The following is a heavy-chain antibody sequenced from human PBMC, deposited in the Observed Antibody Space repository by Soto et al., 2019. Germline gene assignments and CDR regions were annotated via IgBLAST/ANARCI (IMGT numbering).Heavy chain of an antibody. V-gene: IGHV3-48*03. J-gene: IGHJ4*02. Sequence: PGGSLRLSCAASGFMFSYYAMYWVRPAPGKGPEWVSYFSRTDTTVQYADSVKGRFIISRDTVANSLYLQMNSLTAEETAIYYFDSETHTSPNLSDYWGQGTLVTVSS. CDR3: DSETHTSPNLSDY. CDR1: GFMFSYYA. D-gene: IGHD2-2*02. CDR2: FSRTDTTV.